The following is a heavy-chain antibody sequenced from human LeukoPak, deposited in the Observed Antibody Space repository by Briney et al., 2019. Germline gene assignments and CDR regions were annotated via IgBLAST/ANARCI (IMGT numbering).Heavy chain of an antibody. CDR1: GFTFSSYS. J-gene: IGHJ6*02. V-gene: IGHV3-21*01. CDR3: ARDSSGWSGMDV. Sequence: PGGSLRLSCAASGFTFSSYSMNWVRPAPGKGLDWVSSISSSSSYIYYADSVKGRFTITRDNAKNSLYLQMNSLRAEDTAVYYCARDSSGWSGMDVWGQGTTVTVSS. CDR2: ISSSSSYI. D-gene: IGHD6-19*01.